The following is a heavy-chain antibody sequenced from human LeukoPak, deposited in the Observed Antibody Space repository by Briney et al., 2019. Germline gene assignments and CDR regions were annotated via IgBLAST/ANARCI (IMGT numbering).Heavy chain of an antibody. D-gene: IGHD2-2*01. CDR2: IHSSGST. J-gene: IGHJ4*02. CDR3: AREIHNLGYCSSTSCYHDY. V-gene: IGHV4-4*07. CDR1: SVSISIYY. Sequence: ASETLCLTCTASSVSISIYYRSWVRQPAGKGLEWIGRIHSSGSTIYNPSLKSRFTMSVDTSKNQFSLSLTPVTAADTAVYYCAREIHNLGYCSSTSCYHDYWGQGTLVTVSS.